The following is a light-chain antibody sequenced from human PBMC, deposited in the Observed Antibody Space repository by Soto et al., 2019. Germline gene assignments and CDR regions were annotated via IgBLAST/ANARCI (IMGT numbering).Light chain of an antibody. V-gene: IGKV3-20*01. CDR1: QSVSRSD. J-gene: IGKJ1*01. CDR3: QQFSSTPSWT. Sequence: EIVLTQSPGTLSLSPGERATLSCRASQSVSRSDLAWYQQKPGQAPRLLIYGASSRATGIPDRFSGSGSGTDFTLTISRMEPEDFAVYYCQQFSSTPSWTFGQGTKVDSK. CDR2: GAS.